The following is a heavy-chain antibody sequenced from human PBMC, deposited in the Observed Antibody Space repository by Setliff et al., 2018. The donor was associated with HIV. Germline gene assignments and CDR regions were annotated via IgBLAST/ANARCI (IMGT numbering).Heavy chain of an antibody. J-gene: IGHJ3*02. CDR1: GFTFGDYA. CDR3: TTYYGSGRRGAFDI. V-gene: IGHV3-49*04. D-gene: IGHD3-10*01. Sequence: QSGGSLRLSCTASGFTFGDYATSWVRQAPGKGLEWVGFIRSKAYGGTTEYAASVKGRFTISRDDSKSIAYLQMNSLKTEDTAVYYCTTYYGSGRRGAFDIWGQGTMVTVSS. CDR2: IRSKAYGGTT.